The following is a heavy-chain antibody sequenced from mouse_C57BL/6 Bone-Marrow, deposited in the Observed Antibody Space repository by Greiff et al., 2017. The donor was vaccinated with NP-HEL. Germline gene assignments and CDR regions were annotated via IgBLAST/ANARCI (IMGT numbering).Heavy chain of an antibody. Sequence: QVQLQQPGAELVMPGASVKLSCKASGYTFTSYWMHWVKQRPGQGLEWIVEIDPSDSYTNYNQKFKGKSTLTVDKSSSTAYMQLSSLTSEDSAVYYCARDWYFDVWGTGTTVTVSS. J-gene: IGHJ1*03. CDR3: ARDWYFDV. CDR2: IDPSDSYT. V-gene: IGHV1-69*01. CDR1: GYTFTSYW.